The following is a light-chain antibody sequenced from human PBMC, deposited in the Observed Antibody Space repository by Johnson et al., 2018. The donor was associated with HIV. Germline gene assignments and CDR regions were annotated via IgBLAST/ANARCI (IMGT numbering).Light chain of an antibody. CDR1: SSNIGNYY. V-gene: IGLV1-51*01. J-gene: IGLJ1*01. CDR2: DTY. Sequence: QSVLTQPPSVSAAPGQKVTISCSGSSSNIGNYYVSWYQQLPGTAPKLLIYDTYKRFFEIPDRFSGSKSGTSATLGITELQSGDEADYYCGTWDSSWTPGVVFGTGTKVTVL. CDR3: GTWDSSWTPGVV.